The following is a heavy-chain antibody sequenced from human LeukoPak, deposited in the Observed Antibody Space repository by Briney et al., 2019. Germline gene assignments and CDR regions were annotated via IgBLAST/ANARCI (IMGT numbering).Heavy chain of an antibody. CDR2: IYHSGST. CDR3: ASELVPAAMNDY. J-gene: IGHJ4*02. V-gene: IGHV4-38-2*02. D-gene: IGHD2-2*01. CDR1: GGSISSGYY. Sequence: SETMSLTCTVSGGSISSGYYWGWIRQPPGKGLEWIGSIYHSGSTYYNPSLKSRVTISVDTSKNQFSLKLSSVTAADTAVYYCASELVPAAMNDYWGQGTLVTVSS.